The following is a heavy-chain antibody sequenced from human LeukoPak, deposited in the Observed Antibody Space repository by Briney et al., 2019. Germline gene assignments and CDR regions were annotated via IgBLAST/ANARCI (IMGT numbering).Heavy chain of an antibody. D-gene: IGHD2-2*01. CDR3: ARNEFNIRYCSSTSCYGGGLGGNWFDP. J-gene: IGHJ5*02. CDR2: IYYSGST. Sequence: SETLSLTCTVSGGSISSSSYYWGWIRQPPGKGLEWIGSIYYSGSTYYNPSLKSRVTISVDTSKNQFSLKLSSVTAADTAVYYCARNEFNIRYCSSTSCYGGGLGGNWFDPWGQGTLVTVSS. V-gene: IGHV4-39*01. CDR1: GGSISSSSYY.